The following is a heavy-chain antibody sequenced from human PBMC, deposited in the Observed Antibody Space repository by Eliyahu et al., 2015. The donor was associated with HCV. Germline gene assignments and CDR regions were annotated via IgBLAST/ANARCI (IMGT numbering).Heavy chain of an antibody. D-gene: IGHD3-9*01. CDR2: IDSSGST. J-gene: IGHJ4*02. V-gene: IGHV4-61*02. Sequence: QVQLRESGPGLVKPSQTLSLXCXVSGGSISSGRYYWSGTRQAAGKGLEWIGGIDSSGSTKYNPSLKSRVTIIEDTSKRQLSLNLNSVTAADTAVYFCARVTGQDSWGQGTLVTVSS. CDR1: GGSISSGRYY. CDR3: ARVTGQDS.